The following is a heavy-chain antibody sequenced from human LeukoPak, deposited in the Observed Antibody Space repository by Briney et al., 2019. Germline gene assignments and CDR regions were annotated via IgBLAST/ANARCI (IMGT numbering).Heavy chain of an antibody. V-gene: IGHV4-39*07. CDR1: GGSISSSSYY. J-gene: IGHJ4*02. CDR3: ARDLGYCSGGSCYYFDY. Sequence: SETLSLTCTVSGGSISSSSYYWGWIRQPPGKGLEGIGSIYYSGSTYYNPSLKSRVTISVDTSKNQFSLKLSSVTAADTAVYYCARDLGYCSGGSCYYFDYWGQGTLVTVSS. CDR2: IYYSGST. D-gene: IGHD2-15*01.